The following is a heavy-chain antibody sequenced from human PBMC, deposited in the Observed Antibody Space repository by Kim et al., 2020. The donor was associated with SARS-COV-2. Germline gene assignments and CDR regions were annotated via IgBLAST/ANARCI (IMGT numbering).Heavy chain of an antibody. CDR3: ARDRTRCSSTSCEGWVYWYFDL. CDR1: GYTFTGYY. J-gene: IGHJ2*01. D-gene: IGHD2-2*01. Sequence: ASVKVSCKASGYTFTGYYMHWVRQAPGQGLEWMGRINPNSGGTNYAQKFQGRVTMTRDTSISTAYMELSRLRSDDTAVYYCARDRTRCSSTSCEGWVYWYFDLWGRGTLVTVSS. V-gene: IGHV1-2*06. CDR2: INPNSGGT.